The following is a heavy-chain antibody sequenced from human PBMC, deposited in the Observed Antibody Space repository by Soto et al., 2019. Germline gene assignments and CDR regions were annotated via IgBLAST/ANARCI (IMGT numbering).Heavy chain of an antibody. CDR3: AGSPTPYSSGGEYFQH. V-gene: IGHV4-59*11. CDR1: YGKIINHD. Sequence: PSETMRLTWTVSYGKIINHDWSWIRQTTGKGLEWIGYIYYSGSTNYNPSLKSRVTLSVDTSKNQFSLKLSSVTAADTAVYYCAGSPTPYSSGGEYFQHWGQGTLVTVSS. D-gene: IGHD6-19*01. J-gene: IGHJ1*01. CDR2: IYYSGST.